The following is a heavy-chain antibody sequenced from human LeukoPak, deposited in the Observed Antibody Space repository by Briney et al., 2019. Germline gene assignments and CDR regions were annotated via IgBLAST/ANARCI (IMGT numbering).Heavy chain of an antibody. D-gene: IGHD1-26*01. CDR3: AKGGSYAPLDY. V-gene: IGHV3-23*01. J-gene: IGHJ4*02. CDR2: ISTSGGDT. CDR1: GFTFTDSA. Sequence: PGGSLRLSCAASGFTFTDSAMTWVRQAPGKGLEWVSAISTSGGDTIYTDSVKDRFTISRDNSKNTLYLQMNSLRAEDTAIYYCAKGGSYAPLDYWGQGILVTVSS.